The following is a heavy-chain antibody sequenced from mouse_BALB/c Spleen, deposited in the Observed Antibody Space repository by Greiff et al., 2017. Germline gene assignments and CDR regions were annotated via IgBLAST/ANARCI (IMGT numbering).Heavy chain of an antibody. CDR1: GFAFSSYD. CDR3: ARHPIYYDYDGAMDY. CDR2: ISSGGGST. J-gene: IGHJ4*01. V-gene: IGHV5-12-1*01. Sequence: EVQGVESGGGLVKPGGSLKLSCAASGFAFSSYDMSWVRQTPEKRLEWVAYISSGGGSTYYPDTVKGRFTISRDNAKNTLYLQMSRLKSEDTAMYYCARHPIYYDYDGAMDYWGQGTSVTVSS. D-gene: IGHD2-4*01.